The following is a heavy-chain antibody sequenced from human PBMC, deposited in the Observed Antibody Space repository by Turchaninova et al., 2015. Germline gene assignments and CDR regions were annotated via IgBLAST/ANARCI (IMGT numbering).Heavy chain of an antibody. CDR2: IIITSSYK. V-gene: IGHV3-21*01. CDR3: ARENGGENGDNALRESFDH. J-gene: IGHJ4*02. Sequence: VQVVGSGVGLVKHGGSLSMVWAACGLFFSSSSRNGVRYGTWKWLELVSAIIITSSYKYNADSVKGRFTISRDNAKNSLYLQMNSLRAEDTAMYYCARENGGENGDNALRESFDHWGQGTLVTVSS. D-gene: IGHD4-17*01. CDR1: GLFFSSSS.